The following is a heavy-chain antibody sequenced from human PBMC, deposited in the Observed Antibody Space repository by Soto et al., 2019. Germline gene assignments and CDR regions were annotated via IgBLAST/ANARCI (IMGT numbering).Heavy chain of an antibody. V-gene: IGHV4-39*07. D-gene: IGHD4-17*01. J-gene: IGHJ4*02. CDR1: GGSISSNSYY. CDR2: IYYHGST. CDR3: ARAMTTVTTIDY. Sequence: SETLSLTCTVSGGSISSNSYYWGWIRQPPGKGLEWIGNIYYHGSTYYNPSLKSRVTISVDRSKNQFSLKLSSVTAADTAVYYCARAMTTVTTIDYWGQGTLVTVSS.